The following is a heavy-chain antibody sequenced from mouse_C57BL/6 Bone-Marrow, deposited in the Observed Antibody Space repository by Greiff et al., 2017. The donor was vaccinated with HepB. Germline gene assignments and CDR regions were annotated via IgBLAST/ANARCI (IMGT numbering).Heavy chain of an antibody. D-gene: IGHD1-1*01. J-gene: IGHJ1*03. V-gene: IGHV1-69*01. CDR2: IDPSDSYT. CDR3: ARSIYYYGSSHWYFDV. Sequence: QVQLQQPGAELVMPGASVKLSCKASGYTFTSYWMHWVKQRPGQGLEWIGEIDPSDSYTNYNQKFKGKSTLTVDKSSSTAYMQLSSLTSEDSAVYYCARSIYYYGSSHWYFDVWGTGTTVTVSS. CDR1: GYTFTSYW.